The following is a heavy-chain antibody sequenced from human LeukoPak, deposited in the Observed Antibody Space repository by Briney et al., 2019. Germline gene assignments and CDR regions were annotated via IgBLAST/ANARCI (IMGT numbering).Heavy chain of an antibody. J-gene: IGHJ4*02. CDR3: ARSIAAAGNTFDY. D-gene: IGHD6-13*01. Sequence: GESLKISCKGSGYSFTSYWIGWVRQMPGKGLEWMGIIYPGDSDTRYSPSFQGQVTISADKSISTAYLQRSSLKASDTAMYYCARSIAAAGNTFDYWGQGTLVTVSS. CDR1: GYSFTSYW. V-gene: IGHV5-51*01. CDR2: IYPGDSDT.